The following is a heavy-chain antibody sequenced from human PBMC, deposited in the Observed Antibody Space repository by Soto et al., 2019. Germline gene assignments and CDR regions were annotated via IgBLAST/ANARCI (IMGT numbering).Heavy chain of an antibody. CDR1: GFTFSSFT. J-gene: IGHJ5*02. D-gene: IGHD6-6*01. CDR3: AREVGGASSSEGWFDP. V-gene: IGHV3-21*06. Sequence: EVQLVESGGGLVKPGGSLRLSCAASGFTFSSFTMNWVRQAPGKGLEWVSAIRSNAAYIYYADSVKGRFTISRDNARTSMYLQLNSLRVDHTAVYYCAREVGGASSSEGWFDPWGQGTLVTVSS. CDR2: IRSNAAYI.